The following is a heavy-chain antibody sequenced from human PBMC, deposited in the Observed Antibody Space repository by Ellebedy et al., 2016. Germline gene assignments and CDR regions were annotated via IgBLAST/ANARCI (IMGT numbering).Heavy chain of an antibody. CDR3: ARLRSGSYPNWFDP. J-gene: IGHJ5*02. D-gene: IGHD1-26*01. CDR2: ISSSNSYT. CDR1: GFTFNSYN. Sequence: GGSLRLXXAASGFTFNSYNMNWVRQAPGKGLEWVSSISSSNSYTYYADSVKGRFTISRDNAKNSLYLQMNSLRAEDTAVYYCARLRSGSYPNWFDPWGQGTLVTVSS. V-gene: IGHV3-21*01.